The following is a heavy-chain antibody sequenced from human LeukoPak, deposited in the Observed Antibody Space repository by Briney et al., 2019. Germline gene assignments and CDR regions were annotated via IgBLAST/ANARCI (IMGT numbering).Heavy chain of an antibody. D-gene: IGHD6-19*01. V-gene: IGHV4-59*11. J-gene: IGHJ4*02. Sequence: SETLSLTCTVSGGSINSHYWSWIRQPPGKGLEWIGYVFNGGSTNYNPSLKSRVTMSVDTSRDQFSLRLTSVTAADTAVYYCAAYSSGWYFDYWGQGTLVTVSS. CDR2: VFNGGST. CDR3: AAYSSGWYFDY. CDR1: GGSINSHY.